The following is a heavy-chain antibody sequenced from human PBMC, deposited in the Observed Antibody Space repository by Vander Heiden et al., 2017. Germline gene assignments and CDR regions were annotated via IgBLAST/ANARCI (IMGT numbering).Heavy chain of an antibody. D-gene: IGHD1-1*01. CDR1: GFTFSSYA. CDR2: ISGSGGST. V-gene: IGHV3-23*01. J-gene: IGHJ6*02. CDR3: AKAELERRTHYYYGMDV. Sequence: EVQLLESGGGLVQPGGSLRLPGAASGFTFSSYAMSWVRQAPGKGLEWVSAISGSGGSTYYADSVKGRFTISRDNSKNTLYLQMNSLRAEDTAVYYCAKAELERRTHYYYGMDVWGQGTTVTVSS.